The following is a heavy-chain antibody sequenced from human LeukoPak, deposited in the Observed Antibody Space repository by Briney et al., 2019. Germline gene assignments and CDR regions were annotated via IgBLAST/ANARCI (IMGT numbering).Heavy chain of an antibody. CDR1: GFTFSSYA. D-gene: IGHD3-3*01. CDR3: AKDRTYYDFWSGYYAPGPELDY. V-gene: IGHV3-23*01. J-gene: IGHJ4*02. Sequence: GGSLRLSCAASGFTFSSYAMSWVRQAPGKGLEWVSAISGSGGSTYYADSVKGRFTISRDNSKNTLYLQMNSLRAEDTAVYYCAKDRTYYDFWSGYYAPGPELDYWGQGTLVTASS. CDR2: ISGSGGST.